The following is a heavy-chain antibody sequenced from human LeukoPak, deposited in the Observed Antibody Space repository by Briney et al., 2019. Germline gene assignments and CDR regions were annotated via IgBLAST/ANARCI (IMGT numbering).Heavy chain of an antibody. CDR3: TRAITYFYGSVTYDWFES. J-gene: IGHJ5*01. CDR1: GFTFSSYW. V-gene: IGHV3-74*01. D-gene: IGHD3-10*01. CDR2: IQSDGST. Sequence: GGSLRLSCVASGFTFSSYWMHWVRQTPGQGLMWVARIQSDGSTIYADSVQSRFTISRDNAKNTVYLQMNSLRVDDTAVYSCTRAITYFYGSVTYDWFESWGQGIRVTVSS.